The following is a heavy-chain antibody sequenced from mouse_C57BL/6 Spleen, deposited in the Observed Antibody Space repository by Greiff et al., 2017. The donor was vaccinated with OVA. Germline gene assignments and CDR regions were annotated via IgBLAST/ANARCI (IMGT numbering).Heavy chain of an antibody. Sequence: EVKLVESEGGLVQPGSSMKLSCTASGFTFSDYYMAWVRQVPEKGLEWVANINYDGSSTYYLDSLKSRFIISRDNAKNILYLQMSSLKSEDTATYYCARERAYYGDDGFDYWGQGTTLTVSS. D-gene: IGHD2-9*01. CDR3: ARERAYYGDDGFDY. V-gene: IGHV5-16*01. CDR1: GFTFSDYY. J-gene: IGHJ2*01. CDR2: INYDGSST.